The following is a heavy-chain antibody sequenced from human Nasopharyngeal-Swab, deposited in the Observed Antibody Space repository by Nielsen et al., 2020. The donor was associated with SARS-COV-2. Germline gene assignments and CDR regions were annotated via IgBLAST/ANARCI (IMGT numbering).Heavy chain of an antibody. CDR2: ISYDGSNK. D-gene: IGHD6-6*01. CDR3: ARGGGSSSSAPFDY. J-gene: IGHJ4*02. V-gene: IGHV3-30-3*01. Sequence: VRQDPGKGLEGVAVISYDGSNKYYADSVKGRFTVSRDNSKNTLYLQMNSLRAEDTAVYYCARGGGSSSSAPFDYWGQGTLVTVSS.